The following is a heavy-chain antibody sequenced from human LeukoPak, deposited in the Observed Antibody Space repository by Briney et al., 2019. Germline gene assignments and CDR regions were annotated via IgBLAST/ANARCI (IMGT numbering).Heavy chain of an antibody. CDR3: ARDRGHRGFDP. V-gene: IGHV3-30*04. Sequence: GGSLRLSCAASGFTFSSYTMHWVCQAPGKGLEWVAVISYDGSNKYYADSVKGRFTISRDNSKNTLYLQMNSLRAEDTAVYYCARDRGHRGFDPWGQGTLVTVSS. J-gene: IGHJ5*02. D-gene: IGHD3-10*01. CDR1: GFTFSSYT. CDR2: ISYDGSNK.